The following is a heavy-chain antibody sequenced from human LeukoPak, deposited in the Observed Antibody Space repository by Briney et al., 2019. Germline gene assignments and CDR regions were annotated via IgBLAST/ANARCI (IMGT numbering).Heavy chain of an antibody. D-gene: IGHD1-26*01. V-gene: IGHV3-48*03. J-gene: IGHJ6*03. CDR2: ISSSGNTI. CDR1: GFTFSSYE. Sequence: PGGSLRLSCAASGFTFSSYEMNWVRQAPGKGLEWVSYISSSGNTIYYADSVKGRFTISRDNAKNSLYLQMNSLRAEDTAVYYCARDRRGSYYMDVWGKGTTVTVSS. CDR3: ARDRRGSYYMDV.